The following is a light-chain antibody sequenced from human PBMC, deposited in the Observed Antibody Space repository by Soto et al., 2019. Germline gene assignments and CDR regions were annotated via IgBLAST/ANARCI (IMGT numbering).Light chain of an antibody. CDR3: QQYNNWPPWT. CDR2: GAS. Sequence: EIVMTQSPATLSVSPGERATLSCRASQSVSSNLAWYQQKPGQAPRLLIYGASTRATGIPARFRGSGSGTEFTLTISRLQSEDFGVYYCQQYNNWPPWTFSQGTKVEIK. V-gene: IGKV3-15*01. J-gene: IGKJ1*01. CDR1: QSVSSN.